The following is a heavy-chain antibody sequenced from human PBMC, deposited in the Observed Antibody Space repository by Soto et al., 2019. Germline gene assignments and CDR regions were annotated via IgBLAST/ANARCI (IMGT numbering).Heavy chain of an antibody. D-gene: IGHD3-10*01. CDR2: IYTSGST. CDR1: GGSISSYY. Sequence: PSETRSLTCTVSGGSISSYYWSWIRQPAGKGLEGIGRIYTSGSTNYNPSLKSRVTMSVDTSKNQFSLKLSSVTAADTAVYYCARDKHWVITMVRGNYYYYGMDVWGQGTTVTVSS. J-gene: IGHJ6*02. CDR3: ARDKHWVITMVRGNYYYYGMDV. V-gene: IGHV4-4*07.